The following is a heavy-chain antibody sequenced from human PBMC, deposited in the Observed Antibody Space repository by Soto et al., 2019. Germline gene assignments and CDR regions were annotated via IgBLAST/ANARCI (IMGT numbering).Heavy chain of an antibody. Sequence: SETLSLTCAVSGGSFSGYYWSWIRQPPGKGLEWIGEINHSGRTNYNPSLKSRVTISVDTSKNQFSLKLSSVTAADTAVYYCARGFLYSSSWSYYFDYWGQGTLVTVSS. D-gene: IGHD6-13*01. CDR2: INHSGRT. J-gene: IGHJ4*02. V-gene: IGHV4-34*01. CDR1: GGSFSGYY. CDR3: ARGFLYSSSWSYYFDY.